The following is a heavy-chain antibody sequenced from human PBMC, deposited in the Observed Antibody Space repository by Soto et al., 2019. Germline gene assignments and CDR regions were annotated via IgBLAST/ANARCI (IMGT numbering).Heavy chain of an antibody. CDR1: GFTFDNYA. V-gene: IGHV3-20*04. D-gene: IGHD6-25*01. CDR2: INWNGASA. CDR3: ARGLNKAALSFEY. J-gene: IGHJ4*01. Sequence: GGSLRLSCTVSGFTFDNYAMSWVRQAPGKGLEWISGINWNGASAGYADSVKGRFTISRDNAKNSLYLQMNSLRAEDTALYYCARGLNKAALSFEYWGQGTLVTV.